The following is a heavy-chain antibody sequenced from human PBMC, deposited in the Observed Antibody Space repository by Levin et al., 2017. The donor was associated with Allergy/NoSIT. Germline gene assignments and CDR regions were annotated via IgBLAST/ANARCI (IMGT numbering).Heavy chain of an antibody. CDR2: ISWNSGSI. Sequence: SLKISCAASGFTFDDYAMHWVRQAPGKGLEWVSGISWNSGSIGYADSVKGRFTISRDNAKNSLYLQMNSLRAEDTALYYCAKGSSVAGSAEYFQHWGQGTLVTVSS. D-gene: IGHD6-19*01. V-gene: IGHV3-9*01. J-gene: IGHJ1*01. CDR3: AKGSSVAGSAEYFQH. CDR1: GFTFDDYA.